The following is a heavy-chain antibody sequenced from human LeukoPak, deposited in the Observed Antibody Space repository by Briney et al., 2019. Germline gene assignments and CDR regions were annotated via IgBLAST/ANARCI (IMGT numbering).Heavy chain of an antibody. D-gene: IGHD6-6*01. V-gene: IGHV3-23*01. CDR1: GFTFSSYA. CDR2: ISGSGGST. J-gene: IGHJ4*02. Sequence: GGSLRLSCAASGFTFSSYAMGWVRQAPGKGLEWVSAISGSGGSTYYADSVKGRFTISRDNSKNTLYLQMNSLRAEDTAVYYCARDRRGSSGRGPHSFDYWGQGTLVTVSS. CDR3: ARDRRGSSGRGPHSFDY.